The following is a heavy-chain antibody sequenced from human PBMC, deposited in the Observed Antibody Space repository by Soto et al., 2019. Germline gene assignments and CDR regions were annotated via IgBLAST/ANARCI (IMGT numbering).Heavy chain of an antibody. J-gene: IGHJ4*02. D-gene: IGHD3-9*01. CDR3: ARAVARDTFYDSLTGRTNLDY. Sequence: GSLRLSCAASGFTFSTFWMHWVRQAPGKGLVWVSHIKSDGSSTSYADSVKGRFTISRDNSKNTLYLQMNSLRAEDTAVYYCARAVARDTFYDSLTGRTNLDYWGRGTLVTVSS. CDR2: IKSDGSST. V-gene: IGHV3-74*01. CDR1: GFTFSTFW.